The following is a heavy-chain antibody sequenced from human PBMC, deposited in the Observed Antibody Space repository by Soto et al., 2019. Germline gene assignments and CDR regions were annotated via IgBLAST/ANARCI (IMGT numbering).Heavy chain of an antibody. J-gene: IGHJ6*02. V-gene: IGHV3-48*02. D-gene: IGHD1-7*01. CDR1: GFTFSSYS. CDR2: ISSSSSTI. CDR3: ARSWYNWNYHYYYYGMDV. Sequence: PGGSLRLSCAASGFTFSSYSMNWVRQAPGKGLEWVSYISSSSSTIYYADSVKGRFTISRDNAKNSLYLQMNSLRNEDTAVYYCARSWYNWNYHYYYYGMDVWGQGTTVTVSS.